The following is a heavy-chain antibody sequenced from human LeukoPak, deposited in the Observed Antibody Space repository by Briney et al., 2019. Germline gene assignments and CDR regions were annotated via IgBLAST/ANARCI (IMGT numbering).Heavy chain of an antibody. CDR1: GFTFSNAW. V-gene: IGHV3-15*01. J-gene: IGHJ4*02. CDR2: IKSKTDGGTT. D-gene: IGHD3-22*01. CDR3: TTDPHNYYDSSGYYRSYDY. Sequence: GGSLRLSCAASGFTFSNAWMSWVRQAPGKGLEWVGRIKSKTDGGTTDYAAPVKGRFTTSRDDSKNTLYLQMNSLKTEDTAVYYCTTDPHNYYDSSGYYRSYDYWGQGTLVTVSS.